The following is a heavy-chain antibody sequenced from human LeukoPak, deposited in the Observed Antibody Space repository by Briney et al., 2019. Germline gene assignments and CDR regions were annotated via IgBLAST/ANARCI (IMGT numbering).Heavy chain of an antibody. D-gene: IGHD1-1*01. CDR1: GGSIRSYY. Sequence: PSETLSLTCTVSGGSIRSYYWSWIRQPPGKGLEWIGYIYYSGSTNYNPSLKSRVTISVDTSKNQFSLKLSSVTAADTAVYYCARDNNNWYGWFDPWGQGTLVTVSP. CDR3: ARDNNNWYGWFDP. V-gene: IGHV4-59*01. CDR2: IYYSGST. J-gene: IGHJ5*02.